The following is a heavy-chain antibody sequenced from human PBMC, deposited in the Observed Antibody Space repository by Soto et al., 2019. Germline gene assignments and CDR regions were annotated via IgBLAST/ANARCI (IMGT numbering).Heavy chain of an antibody. CDR3: ARLASRYYFDY. V-gene: IGHV4-59*01. CDR2: IYYSGST. Sequence: SETLSLTCTVSGGSISSYYWSWIRQPPGKGLEWIGYIYYSGSTNYNPSLKSRVTISVDTSKNQFSLKMSSVTAADTAVYYCARLASRYYFDYWGQGTLVTVSS. J-gene: IGHJ4*02. CDR1: GGSISSYY.